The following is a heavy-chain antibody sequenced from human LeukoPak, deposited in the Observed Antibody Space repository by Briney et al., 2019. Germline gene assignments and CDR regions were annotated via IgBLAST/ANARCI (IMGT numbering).Heavy chain of an antibody. CDR1: AGSFSGYH. J-gene: IGHJ4*02. CDR2: INHSGST. D-gene: IGHD2-2*02. CDR3: ARGPNCSSTSCYMVY. Sequence: SETLSLTCGVYAGSFSGYHWTWIRLRPGKGLDWIGEINHSGSTNYNPSLKSRVTISVDTSKNQFSLKLSSVTAADTAVYYCARGPNCSSTSCYMVYWGQGTLVTVSS. V-gene: IGHV4-34*01.